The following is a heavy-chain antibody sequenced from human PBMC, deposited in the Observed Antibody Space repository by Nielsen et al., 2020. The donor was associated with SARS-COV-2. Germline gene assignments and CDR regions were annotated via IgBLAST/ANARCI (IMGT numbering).Heavy chain of an antibody. D-gene: IGHD6-13*01. CDR1: GFTFDDYA. Sequence: GGSLRLSCAASGFTFDDYAMHWVRQAPGKGLEWVSGISWNSGSIGYADSVKGRFTISRDNAKNSLYLQMNSLRAEDTALYYCAKDISSFDAFDIWGQGTMVTVSS. CDR3: AKDISSFDAFDI. CDR2: ISWNSGSI. V-gene: IGHV3-9*01. J-gene: IGHJ3*02.